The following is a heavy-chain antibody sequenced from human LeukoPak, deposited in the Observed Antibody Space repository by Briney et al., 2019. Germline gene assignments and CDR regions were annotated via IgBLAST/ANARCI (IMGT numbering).Heavy chain of an antibody. D-gene: IGHD6-19*01. V-gene: IGHV3-74*03. CDR2: INSDASST. CDR1: GFTFSQYW. CDR3: VRAGRIAVAGHNWFDP. Sequence: GGSLRLSCAASGFTFSQYWMYWVRQAPGKGLVWVSRINSDASSTTYGDSVKGRFTISRDNAKNTVYLQMNSLRAEDTAVYYCVRAGRIAVAGHNWFDPWGQGTQVTVSS. J-gene: IGHJ5*02.